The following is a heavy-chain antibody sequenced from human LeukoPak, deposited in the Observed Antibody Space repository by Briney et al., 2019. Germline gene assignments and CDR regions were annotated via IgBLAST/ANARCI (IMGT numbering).Heavy chain of an antibody. D-gene: IGHD3-10*01. CDR1: GYTFTSYG. CDR2: ISAYNGNT. J-gene: IGHJ6*02. V-gene: IGHV1-18*01. CDR3: ARDLLLWFGELLSNYGMDV. Sequence: ASVKVSCKASGYTFTSYGIIWVRQAPGQGLEWMGWISAYNGNTNYAQKLQGRVTMTTDTSTSTAYMELRSLRSDDTAVYYCARDLLLWFGELLSNYGMDVWGQGTTVTVSS.